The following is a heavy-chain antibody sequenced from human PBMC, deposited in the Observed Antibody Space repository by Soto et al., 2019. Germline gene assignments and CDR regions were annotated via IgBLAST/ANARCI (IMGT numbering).Heavy chain of an antibody. CDR2: INSDGTST. Sequence: PGGSLRLSCAASGFTFSNYWMHWVRQTPGMGLVWVSRINSDGTSTTYADSVKGRFTVSRDNAKKTLYLQMNSLRAEDTAVYFCTGGKYSVNWYEPSDIWGQGTMVTVSS. J-gene: IGHJ3*02. D-gene: IGHD1-1*01. CDR3: TGGKYSVNWYEPSDI. CDR1: GFTFSNYW. V-gene: IGHV3-74*01.